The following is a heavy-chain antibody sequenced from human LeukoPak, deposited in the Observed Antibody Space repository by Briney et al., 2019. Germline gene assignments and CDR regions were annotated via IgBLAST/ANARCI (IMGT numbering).Heavy chain of an antibody. CDR1: GFTLSSYA. J-gene: IGHJ4*02. CDR3: AKDRYYYDSSGCPDY. Sequence: GGSLRLSCAASGFTLSSYAMSWVRQAPGKGLEWVSAISGSGGSTYYADSVKGRFTISRDNSKNTLYLQMNSLRAEDTAVYYCAKDRYYYDSSGCPDYWGQGTLVTVSS. D-gene: IGHD3-22*01. CDR2: ISGSGGST. V-gene: IGHV3-23*01.